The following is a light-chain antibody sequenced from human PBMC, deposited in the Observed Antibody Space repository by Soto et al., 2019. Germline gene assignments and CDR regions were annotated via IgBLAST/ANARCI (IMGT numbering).Light chain of an antibody. J-gene: IGLJ1*01. Sequence: QSALTQPASVSGSPGQSITISCTGTGYDIGSFKYVSWYQQHPGKAPKLIIFDVSNRPSGVSNRFSGSKSGNTASLTISGLQAEDEADYYCSSYTTTSSLGVFGTGTKLTVL. CDR2: DVS. CDR1: GYDIGSFKY. V-gene: IGLV2-14*01. CDR3: SSYTTTSSLGV.